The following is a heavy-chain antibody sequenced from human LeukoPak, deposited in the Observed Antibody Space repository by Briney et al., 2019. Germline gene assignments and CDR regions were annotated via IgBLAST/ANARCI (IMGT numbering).Heavy chain of an antibody. CDR3: AKDRVSPGFNLFDP. V-gene: IGHV3-23*01. Sequence: TGGSLILSCAAAGFTFSSYAMNLVRQAPGKGLELVSAFNGRGDNTYYAGSVKGRFTISRGNSKSTLFLQMNSLRAEDTAIYYCAKDRVSPGFNLFDPWGQGTLVTVSS. J-gene: IGHJ5*02. CDR2: FNGRGDNT. CDR1: GFTFSSYA. D-gene: IGHD2/OR15-2a*01.